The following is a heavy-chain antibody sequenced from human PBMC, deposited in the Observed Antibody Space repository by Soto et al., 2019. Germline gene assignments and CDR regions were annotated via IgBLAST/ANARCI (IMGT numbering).Heavy chain of an antibody. CDR3: AHPRGYGVFDAVDI. CDR2: ISSTGDTT. D-gene: IGHD4-17*01. Sequence: PGGSLRLSCAASGFLFSTYAMNWVRQAPGKGLEWVSAISSTGDTTYYAESVRGRFIISRDNSINTLYLQMSGLRTEDTALYFCAHPRGYGVFDAVDIWGQGTMVTVSS. V-gene: IGHV3-23*01. J-gene: IGHJ3*02. CDR1: GFLFSTYA.